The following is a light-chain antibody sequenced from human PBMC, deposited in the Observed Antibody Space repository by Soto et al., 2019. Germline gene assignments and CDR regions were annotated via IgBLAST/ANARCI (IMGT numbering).Light chain of an antibody. CDR1: QTVSTN. CDR2: SAS. Sequence: EVVMTQSPATLSVSPGERVTLSCRASQTVSTNLAWYQQKPGQAPRLLIYSASTGATGIPARFAGSGSGAEFTLTISSPQSEDFVVYYCQQYNKWPLTFGGGTKVEIK. V-gene: IGKV3-15*01. CDR3: QQYNKWPLT. J-gene: IGKJ4*01.